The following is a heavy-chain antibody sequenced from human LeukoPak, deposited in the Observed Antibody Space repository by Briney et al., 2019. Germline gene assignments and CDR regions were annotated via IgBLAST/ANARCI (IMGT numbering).Heavy chain of an antibody. V-gene: IGHV3-33*05. CDR2: LVYDERS. D-gene: IGHD6-19*01. CDR1: GFPFSSYG. CDR3: ARDLSAAFDF. J-gene: IGHJ4*02. Sequence: GGSLRLSCAASGFPFSSYGMHWVRQAPGKGLEWVARLVYDERSDYANSVRGRFSISRDNSKNTLFLDMSDLRVEDTAVYYCARDLSAAFDFWGQGVLVTVSS.